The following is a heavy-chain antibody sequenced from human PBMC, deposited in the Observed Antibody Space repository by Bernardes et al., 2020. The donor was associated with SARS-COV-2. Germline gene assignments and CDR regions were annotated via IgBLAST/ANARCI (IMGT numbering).Heavy chain of an antibody. CDR1: GGSFSGYY. CDR3: ARDPIAARPTFDY. J-gene: IGHJ4*02. V-gene: IGHV3-7*03. D-gene: IGHD6-6*01. Sequence: ETLSLTCAVYGGSFSGYYWSWIRQPPGKGLEWVANIKQDGSENYYVDSVKGRFTISRDNAKNSLFLQMNSLRAEDTAVYYCARDPIAARPTFDYWGQGTLVTVSS. CDR2: IKQDGSEN.